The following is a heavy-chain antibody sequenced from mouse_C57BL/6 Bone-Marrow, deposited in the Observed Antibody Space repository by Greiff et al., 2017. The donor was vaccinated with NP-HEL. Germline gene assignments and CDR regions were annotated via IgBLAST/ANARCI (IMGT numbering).Heavy chain of an antibody. V-gene: IGHV14-3*01. D-gene: IGHD2-12*01. CDR2: LDPANGNT. Sequence: VQLQQSVAELVRPGASVKLSCTASGFNIKNTYMHWVKQRPEQGLEWIGRLDPANGNTKYAPKFQGKATITADTSSNTAYLQLSSLTSEDTAIYYSAISLSLRRESYWYFDVWGTGTTVTVSS. CDR1: GFNIKNTY. CDR3: AISLSLRRESYWYFDV. J-gene: IGHJ1*03.